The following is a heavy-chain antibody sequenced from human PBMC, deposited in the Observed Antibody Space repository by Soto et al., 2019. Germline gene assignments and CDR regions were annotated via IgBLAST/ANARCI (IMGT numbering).Heavy chain of an antibody. V-gene: IGHV4-31*03. CDR1: GGSISSGGYY. CDR3: ATWGQYSSSSGWFDP. D-gene: IGHD6-6*01. J-gene: IGHJ5*02. Sequence: TLSLTCTVSGGSISSGGYYWSWIRQHPGKGLEWIGYIYYSGSTYYNPSLKSRVTISVDTSKNQFSLKLSSVTAADTAVYYCATWGQYSSSSGWFDPWGQGTLVTVSS. CDR2: IYYSGST.